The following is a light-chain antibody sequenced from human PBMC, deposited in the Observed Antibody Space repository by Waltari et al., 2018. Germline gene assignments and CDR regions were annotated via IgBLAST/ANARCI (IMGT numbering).Light chain of an antibody. V-gene: IGLV2-8*01. CDR3: SSFAGSNNYV. CDR2: EVR. J-gene: IGLJ1*01. Sequence: QSALTQPPSASGSPGQSVTISCTGTSSDVGGYNYVSWYQQHPGKATKLTIYEVRTRPAGCPYRFSGSKSGNTASLTVSGLQAEDEADYYCSSFAGSNNYVFGTGTKVTVL. CDR1: SSDVGGYNY.